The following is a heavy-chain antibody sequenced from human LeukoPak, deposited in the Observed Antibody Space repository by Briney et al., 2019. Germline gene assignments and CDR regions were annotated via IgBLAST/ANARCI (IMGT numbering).Heavy chain of an antibody. Sequence: GESRKISCKGSGYSFTSYWIGCVRQRPGKGLEWMGIITPRDSDTTYSPSFQVQVTISADRSIRTAYLQWRSLKASDSATSYCARGAADTFYYYYYMDVWGKGTTVTVPS. CDR1: GYSFTSYW. J-gene: IGHJ6*03. CDR2: ITPRDSDT. CDR3: ARGAADTFYYYYYMDV. V-gene: IGHV5-51*03. D-gene: IGHD5-18*01.